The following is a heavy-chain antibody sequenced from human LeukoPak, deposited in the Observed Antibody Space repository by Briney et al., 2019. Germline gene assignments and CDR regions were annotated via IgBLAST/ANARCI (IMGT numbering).Heavy chain of an antibody. Sequence: GGSLRLSCAASGFTFSSYEMNWVRQAPGKGLEWVSYISSSGSTIYYADSVKGRFTISRDNAKNSLYLQMNSLRAEDTAVYYCARIEYSYGYGPYYYYYMDVWGKGTTVTVSS. CDR1: GFTFSSYE. J-gene: IGHJ6*03. CDR3: ARIEYSYGYGPYYYYYMDV. CDR2: ISSSGSTI. D-gene: IGHD5-18*01. V-gene: IGHV3-48*03.